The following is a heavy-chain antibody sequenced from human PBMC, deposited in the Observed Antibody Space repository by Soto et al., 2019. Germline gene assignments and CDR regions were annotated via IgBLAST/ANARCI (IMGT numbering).Heavy chain of an antibody. V-gene: IGHV4-39*01. Sequence: QLQLQESGPGLVKPSETLSLTCTVSGGSLSSSSSYWGWIRQPPGKGLEWIGSMSYSGSTYHNPSLKSRVTLSVDTSQSRFSLKLTSVTAADRAVYYCARHRVPSVYDPIPGCFDSWGQGILVTASS. CDR3: ARHRVPSVYDPIPGCFDS. D-gene: IGHD5-12*01. J-gene: IGHJ4*02. CDR2: MSYSGST. CDR1: GGSLSSSSSY.